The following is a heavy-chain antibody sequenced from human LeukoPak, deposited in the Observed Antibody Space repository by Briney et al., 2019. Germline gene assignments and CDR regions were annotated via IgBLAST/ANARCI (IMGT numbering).Heavy chain of an antibody. CDR2: INSDGSAT. Sequence: ASLRLSSAASGITIDSRWMQWVRQPPGKRLVWVSRINSDGSATAYADSVKGGFTISRDNADNTLYLQMNSLRAEGAAVYYCARGTAGYHSSYFDHWGQGTLVTVSS. V-gene: IGHV3-74*01. CDR3: ARGTAGYHSSYFDH. D-gene: IGHD3-16*02. CDR1: GITIDSRW. J-gene: IGHJ4*02.